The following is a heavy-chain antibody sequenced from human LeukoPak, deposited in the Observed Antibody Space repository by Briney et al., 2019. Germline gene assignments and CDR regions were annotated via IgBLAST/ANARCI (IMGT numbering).Heavy chain of an antibody. D-gene: IGHD2-15*01. CDR2: ISYDGSNK. CDR1: GFSVSGYW. CDR3: AKDRAAVAAYLDY. Sequence: PGGSLRLSCGASGFSVSGYWMSWVRQAPGKGLEWVAVISYDGSNKYYADSVRGRFTISGDISKNTLYLQMNSLRVEDTAVYYCAKDRAAVAAYLDYWGQGTLVTVSS. V-gene: IGHV3-30*18. J-gene: IGHJ4*02.